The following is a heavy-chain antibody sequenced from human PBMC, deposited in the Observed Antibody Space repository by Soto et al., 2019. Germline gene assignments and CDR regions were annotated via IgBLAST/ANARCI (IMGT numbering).Heavy chain of an antibody. D-gene: IGHD3-22*01. V-gene: IGHV3-30*18. Sequence: QVQLVESGGGVVQPERSLRLSCEASGFIFSSYGMHWVRQAPGKGLEWVAVVSHDGSNKKYVDSVEGRFTISRDNSKNTLYLQMNSLRAEDTAVYYCGKDTYYYSSSAYYIFEYWGQRTQVTVSS. J-gene: IGHJ4*02. CDR3: GKDTYYYSSSAYYIFEY. CDR2: VSHDGSNK. CDR1: GFIFSSYG.